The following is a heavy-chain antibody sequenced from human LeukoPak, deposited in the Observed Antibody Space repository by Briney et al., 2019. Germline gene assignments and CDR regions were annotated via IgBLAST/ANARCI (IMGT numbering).Heavy chain of an antibody. Sequence: GGSLRLSCAASGFTFTTYAMFWVRQAPGKGLEYVSGISGNGRNTYYGNSVQGRFTISRDNSKNTLYLQMGSLRAEDMAIYYCARVSSSGWYAFDLWGQGTMVTVSS. V-gene: IGHV3-64*01. CDR1: GFTFTTYA. CDR2: ISGNGRNT. J-gene: IGHJ3*01. CDR3: ARVSSSGWYAFDL. D-gene: IGHD6-19*01.